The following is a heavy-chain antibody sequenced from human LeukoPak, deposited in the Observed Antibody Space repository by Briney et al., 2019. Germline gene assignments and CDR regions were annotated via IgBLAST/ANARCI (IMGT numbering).Heavy chain of an antibody. D-gene: IGHD4-23*01. V-gene: IGHV3-23*01. CDR1: GFTFNSYA. J-gene: IGHJ4*02. CDR3: AKDRGLNDYDGLYYFDY. CDR2: ISSSGGST. Sequence: GGSLRLSCAASGFTFNSYAMSWVRQAPGEGLEWVSGISSSGGSTYYADSVKGRFTISRDNSKNTLYLQMNTLRAEDTAVYYCAKDRGLNDYDGLYYFDYWGQGTLVTVSS.